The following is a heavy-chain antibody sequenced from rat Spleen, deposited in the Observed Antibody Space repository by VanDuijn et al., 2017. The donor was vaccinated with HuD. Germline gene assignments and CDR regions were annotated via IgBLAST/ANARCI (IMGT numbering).Heavy chain of an antibody. V-gene: IGHV5-31*01. Sequence: EVKLVESGGGLVQPGRSLKLSCAASGFTFNNYWMTWISQAPGKGLEWVASITNTGGSTYYPDSVKGRFTISRDNAKSTLYLQMNSLRSEETATYSCSRHYFPGIGVMDALVQGSSVTVSS. J-gene: IGHJ4*01. CDR1: GFTFNNYW. CDR2: ITNTGGST. CDR3: SRHYFPGIGVMDA. D-gene: IGHD1-4*01.